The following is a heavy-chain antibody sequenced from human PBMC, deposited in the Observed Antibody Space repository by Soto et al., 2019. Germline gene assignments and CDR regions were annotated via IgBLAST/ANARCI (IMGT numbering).Heavy chain of an antibody. V-gene: IGHV1-24*01. CDR2: FDPEDGET. CDR1: GYTLTELS. Sequence: ASVKVSCKVSGYTLTELSMHWVRQAPGKGLEWMGGFDPEDGETIYAQKFQGRVTMTEDTSTDTAYMELSSLRSEETAVYYCETDNIRSENGHSYFDYWGQGALVTVSS. CDR3: ETDNIRSENGHSYFDY. D-gene: IGHD6-19*01. J-gene: IGHJ4*02.